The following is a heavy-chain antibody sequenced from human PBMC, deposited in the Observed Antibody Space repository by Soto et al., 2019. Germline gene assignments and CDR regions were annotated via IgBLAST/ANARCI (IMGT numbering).Heavy chain of an antibody. CDR3: ATVISDYSNSIHLFDP. J-gene: IGHJ5*02. CDR2: FDPEDGET. CDR1: GYTLTELS. D-gene: IGHD4-4*01. Sequence: GASVKVSCKVSGYTLTELSMHWVRQAPGKGLEWMGGFDPEDGETIYAQKFQGRVTMTEDTSTDTAYMELSSLRSEDTAVYYCATVISDYSNSIHLFDPWGQGTLVTVSS. V-gene: IGHV1-24*01.